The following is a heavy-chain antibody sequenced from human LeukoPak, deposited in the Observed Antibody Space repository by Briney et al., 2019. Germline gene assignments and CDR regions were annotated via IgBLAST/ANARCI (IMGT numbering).Heavy chain of an antibody. D-gene: IGHD2-15*01. CDR1: GLTFNNAW. CDR2: IRSRSAGGTT. J-gene: IGHJ4*02. V-gene: IGHV3-15*01. CDR3: STGGGTHDY. Sequence: TGGSLRLSCAASGLTFNNAWMSWVRQAPGKGLEWVGRIRSRSAGGTTDYGAPVKGRFTISRDDSKNTPYLQMNSLKTEDTAVYYCSTGGGTHDYWGQGTLVTVSS.